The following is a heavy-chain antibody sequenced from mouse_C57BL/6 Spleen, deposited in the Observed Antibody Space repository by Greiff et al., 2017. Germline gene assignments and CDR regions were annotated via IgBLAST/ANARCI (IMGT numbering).Heavy chain of an antibody. V-gene: IGHV1-82*01. CDR3: ERRGSNYVAMDY. J-gene: IGHJ4*01. D-gene: IGHD2-5*01. CDR1: GYAFSSSW. Sequence: VKLVESGPELVKPGASVKISCKASGYAFSSSWMNWVKQRPGKGLEWIGRIYPGDGDTNYNGKFKGKATLTADKSSSTAYMQLSSLTSEDSAVYVCERRGSNYVAMDYWGQGTSVTVSS. CDR2: IYPGDGDT.